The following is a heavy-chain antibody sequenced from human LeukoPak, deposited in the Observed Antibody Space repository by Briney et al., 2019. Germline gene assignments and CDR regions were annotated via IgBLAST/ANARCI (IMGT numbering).Heavy chain of an antibody. CDR2: ISGSGGST. J-gene: IGHJ4*02. CDR3: ARDTAGTWNY. Sequence: GGSLRLSCAASGFTFSSYAMSWVRQAPGKGLEWVSAISGSGGSTYYADSVKGRFTISRDNAKNSLYLQMNSLRAEDTAVYYCARDTAGTWNYWGQGTLVTVSS. D-gene: IGHD6-19*01. V-gene: IGHV3-23*01. CDR1: GFTFSSYA.